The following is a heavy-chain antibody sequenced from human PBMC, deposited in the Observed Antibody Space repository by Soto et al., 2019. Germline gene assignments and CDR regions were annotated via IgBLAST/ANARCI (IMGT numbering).Heavy chain of an antibody. D-gene: IGHD2-21*02. CDR3: ARLPREVVVTATPPWYFDL. Sequence: QLQLQESGPGLVKPSETLSLTCTVSGGSISSSSYYWGWIRQPPGKGLEWIGSIYYSGSTYYNPSLKSRVPISVDTSKNQFSLKLSSVTAADTAVYYCARLPREVVVTATPPWYFDLWGRGTLVTVSS. V-gene: IGHV4-39*01. CDR2: IYYSGST. CDR1: GGSISSSSYY. J-gene: IGHJ2*01.